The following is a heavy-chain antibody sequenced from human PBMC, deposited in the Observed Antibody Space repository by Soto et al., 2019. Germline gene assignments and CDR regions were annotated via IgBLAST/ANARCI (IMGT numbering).Heavy chain of an antibody. V-gene: IGHV1-2*04. Sequence: RAAVKVSCKASGYTFTGYYMHWVRQAPGQGLEWMGWINPNSGGTNYAQKFQGWVTMTRDTSISTAYMELSRLRSDDTAVYYCARVNQAYGSTTFDPWGQGTLVTVSS. CDR2: INPNSGGT. CDR1: GYTFTGYY. J-gene: IGHJ5*02. CDR3: ARVNQAYGSTTFDP. D-gene: IGHD3-10*01.